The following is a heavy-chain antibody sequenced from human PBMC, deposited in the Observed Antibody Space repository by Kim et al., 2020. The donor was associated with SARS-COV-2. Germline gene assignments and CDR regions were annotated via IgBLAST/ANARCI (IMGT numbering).Heavy chain of an antibody. J-gene: IGHJ4*02. Sequence: GGSLRLSCAAYGFTFSSYGMHWVRQAPGKGLEWVAVIWYDGSNKYYADSVKGRFTISRDNSKNTLYLQMNSLRAEDTAVYYCARDGNSGSYIDYWGQGTLVTVSS. CDR3: ARDGNSGSYIDY. V-gene: IGHV3-33*01. CDR2: IWYDGSNK. CDR1: GFTFSSYG. D-gene: IGHD1-26*01.